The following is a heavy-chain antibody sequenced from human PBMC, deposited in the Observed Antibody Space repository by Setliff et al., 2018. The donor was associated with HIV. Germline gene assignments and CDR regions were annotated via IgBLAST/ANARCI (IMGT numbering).Heavy chain of an antibody. CDR1: GGSLSDYS. J-gene: IGHJ6*03. Sequence: TLSLTCAVYGGSLSDYSWNWIRQPPGKELEWIGEINHSGGTNYNPSLKSRVTISLDTSKNQFSLKLTSVTAADTALYYCARGRYHYMDVWGKGTTVTVSS. V-gene: IGHV4-34*01. CDR2: INHSGGT. CDR3: ARGRYHYMDV.